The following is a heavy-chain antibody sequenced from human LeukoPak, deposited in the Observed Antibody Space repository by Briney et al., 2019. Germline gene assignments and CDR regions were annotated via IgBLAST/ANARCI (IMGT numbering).Heavy chain of an antibody. CDR1: GYSISSGYY. Sequence: SETLSLTCTVSGYSISSGYYWGWIRQPPGKGLEWIGSIYYSGSTYYNPSLKSRVTISVDTSKNQFSLKLSSATAADTAVYYCARAMHIVVVTAIPPDYWGQGTLVTVSS. V-gene: IGHV4-38-2*02. J-gene: IGHJ4*02. CDR2: IYYSGST. D-gene: IGHD2-21*02. CDR3: ARAMHIVVVTAIPPDY.